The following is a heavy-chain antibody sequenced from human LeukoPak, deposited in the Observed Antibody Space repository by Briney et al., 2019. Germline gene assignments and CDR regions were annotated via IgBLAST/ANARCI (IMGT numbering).Heavy chain of an antibody. J-gene: IGHJ6*03. Sequence: SETLSLTCTVSGGSISSGSYYWSWIRQPAGKGLEWIGRIQTSGSTNCNPSLKSRVTISEDTSKNQFSLKLSSVTAADTAVYYCARERLWLLGDDYYYYMDVWGKGTTVTVSS. CDR2: IQTSGST. CDR3: ARERLWLLGDDYYYYMDV. D-gene: IGHD5-18*01. CDR1: GGSISSGSYY. V-gene: IGHV4-61*02.